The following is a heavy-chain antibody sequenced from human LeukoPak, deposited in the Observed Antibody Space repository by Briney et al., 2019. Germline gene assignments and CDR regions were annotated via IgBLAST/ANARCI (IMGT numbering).Heavy chain of an antibody. CDR1: GFTFSSYS. J-gene: IGHJ6*03. V-gene: IGHV3-21*01. D-gene: IGHD2-15*01. Sequence: GGSLRLSCAASGFTFSSYSMNWVRQAPGKGLEWVSSISSSSSYIYYADSVKGRFTISRDNAKNSLYLQMNSLRAEDTAVYYCARGGRLYYYYYMDVWGKGTTVTVSS. CDR3: ARGGRLYYYYYMDV. CDR2: ISSSSSYI.